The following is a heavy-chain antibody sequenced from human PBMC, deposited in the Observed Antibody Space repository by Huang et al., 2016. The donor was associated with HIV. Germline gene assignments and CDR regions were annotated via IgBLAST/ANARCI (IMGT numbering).Heavy chain of an antibody. CDR3: AREGGVGRHYDS. CDR2: VYYTGRT. D-gene: IGHD3-16*01. J-gene: IGHJ4*02. V-gene: IGHV4-30-4*01. Sequence: QVRLQESGPGLVKPSQTLSLTCSVSGGPIKNNAYYWSWVRQSPGKGLEWIGFVYYTGRTYHNPSLKSRFTMSVDMSKNEFSLKLFVTAADTAVYFCAREGGVGRHYDSWGPGTLVTVSS. CDR1: GGPIKNNAYY.